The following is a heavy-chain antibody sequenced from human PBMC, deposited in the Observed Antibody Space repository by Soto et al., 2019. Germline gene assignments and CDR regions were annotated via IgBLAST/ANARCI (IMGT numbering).Heavy chain of an antibody. CDR2: IYYSGST. CDR1: GGSISSYY. D-gene: IGHD3-9*01. V-gene: IGHV4-59*01. J-gene: IGHJ6*03. CDR3: ARGFQRGYFETADYYYMDV. Sequence: SETLSLTCTVSGGSISSYYWSWIRQPPGKGLEWIGYIYYSGSTNYNPSLKSRVTISVDTSKNQFSLKLSSVTAADTAVYYCARGFQRGYFETADYYYMDVWGKGTTVTVSS.